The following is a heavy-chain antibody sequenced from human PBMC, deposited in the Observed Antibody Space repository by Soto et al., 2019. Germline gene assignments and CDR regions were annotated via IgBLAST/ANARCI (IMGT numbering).Heavy chain of an antibody. Sequence: PGGSLRLSCAASGFTVSSNYMTWVRQAPGKGLEWVSVIYSGGSTYYADSVKGRFTISRDNSKNTLYLQMNSLRAEDTAVYYCARDFVVIAAAGSFYYYGMDVWGQGTTVTV. CDR3: ARDFVVIAAAGSFYYYGMDV. V-gene: IGHV3-53*01. J-gene: IGHJ6*02. D-gene: IGHD6-13*01. CDR1: GFTVSSNY. CDR2: IYSGGST.